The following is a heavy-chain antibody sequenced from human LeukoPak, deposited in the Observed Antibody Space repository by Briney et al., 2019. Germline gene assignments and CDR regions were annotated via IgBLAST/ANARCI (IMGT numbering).Heavy chain of an antibody. V-gene: IGHV4-59*10. J-gene: IGHJ3*02. Sequence: SETLSLTCAVYGGSFSGYYWSWIRQPAGKGLEWIGRIYTSGSTNYNPSLKSRVTISVDTSKNQFSLKLSSVTAADTAVYYCARDYYDSSGVEKDDAFDIWGQGTMVTVSS. CDR3: ARDYYDSSGVEKDDAFDI. D-gene: IGHD3-22*01. CDR1: GGSFSGYY. CDR2: IYTSGST.